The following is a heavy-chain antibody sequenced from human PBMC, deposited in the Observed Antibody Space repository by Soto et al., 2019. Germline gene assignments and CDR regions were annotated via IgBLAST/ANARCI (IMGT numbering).Heavy chain of an antibody. J-gene: IGHJ5*02. Sequence: QITLKESGPTLVKPTQTLTLTCTFSGFSPNPSGVGVGWIRQPPGKALEWLALIYWDDDERYSPSLKSRLTISKDTSKNQVVLTMTDMDPVDTATYYCAHKTGLNNWFDPWGQGTLVTVSS. CDR3: AHKTGLNNWFDP. CDR2: IYWDDDE. CDR1: GFSPNPSGVG. D-gene: IGHD3-9*01. V-gene: IGHV2-5*02.